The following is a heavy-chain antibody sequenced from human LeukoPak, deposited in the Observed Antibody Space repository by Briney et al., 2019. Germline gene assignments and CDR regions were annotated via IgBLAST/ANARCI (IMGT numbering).Heavy chain of an antibody. J-gene: IGHJ4*02. CDR1: GGSISGDS. Sequence: SETLSLTCAVYGGSISGDSWNWIRQPPGKGLEWIGEIDHSGNLNYNPSLKSRVTISLDTSKNQFSLKLSSVTAADTAVYYCARMKDGYSIFDYWGQGTLVTVSS. CDR3: ARMKDGYSIFDY. CDR2: IDHSGNL. D-gene: IGHD5-24*01. V-gene: IGHV4-34*01.